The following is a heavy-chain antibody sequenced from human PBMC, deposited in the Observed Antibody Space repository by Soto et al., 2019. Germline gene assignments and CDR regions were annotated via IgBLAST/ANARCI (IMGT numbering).Heavy chain of an antibody. Sequence: QVQLQESGPGLVKPSQTLSLTCTVSGGSISSGDYYWSWIRQPPGKGLEWIGYIYYSGSTYYNPSLKSRVTISVETSKNQCSLKLSSVTAADTAVSYCARRCSGGSCYGVYFDYWGQGTLVTVSS. CDR2: IYYSGST. V-gene: IGHV4-30-4*01. D-gene: IGHD2-15*01. J-gene: IGHJ4*02. CDR1: GGSISSGDYY. CDR3: ARRCSGGSCYGVYFDY.